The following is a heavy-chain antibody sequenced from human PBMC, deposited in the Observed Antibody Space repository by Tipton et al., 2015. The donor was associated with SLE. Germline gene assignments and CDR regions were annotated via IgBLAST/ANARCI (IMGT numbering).Heavy chain of an antibody. V-gene: IGHV4-38-2*02. CDR1: GYSITSGDY. J-gene: IGHJ5*02. D-gene: IGHD6-13*01. Sequence: TLSLTCAVSGYSITSGDYWGWIRQPPGTGLEWVGSLYHRGGTYYNPSLKSRVTISTDTSKNETYLKLTSVTATDTAVYFCARDPYDSTWRNGWFDPWGQGTLVTVSS. CDR3: ARDPYDSTWRNGWFDP. CDR2: LYHRGGT.